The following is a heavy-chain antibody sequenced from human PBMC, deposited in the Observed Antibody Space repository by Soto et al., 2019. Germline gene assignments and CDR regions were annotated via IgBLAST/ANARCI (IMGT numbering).Heavy chain of an antibody. Sequence: PSQTLSLTCAISGDSVSSNSAAWNWIRQSPSRGLEWLGRTYYRSKWYNDYAVSVKSRITINPDTSKNQFSLQLNSVTPEDTAVYYCVRDDYVWGSYRGYYYYGMDVLGQGTTVTVS. J-gene: IGHJ6*02. CDR2: TYYRSKWYN. CDR3: VRDDYVWGSYRGYYYYGMDV. V-gene: IGHV6-1*01. D-gene: IGHD3-16*02. CDR1: GDSVSSNSAA.